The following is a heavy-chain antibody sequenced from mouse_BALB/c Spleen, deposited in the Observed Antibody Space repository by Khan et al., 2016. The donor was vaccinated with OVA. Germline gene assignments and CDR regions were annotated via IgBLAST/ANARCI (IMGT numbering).Heavy chain of an antibody. CDR2: IRYDGNS. J-gene: IGHJ3*01. D-gene: IGHD3-1*01. V-gene: IGHV3-6*02. CDR1: GYSITSGYF. Sequence: EVQLQESGPGLVKPSQSLSLTCSVTGYSITSGYFWNWIRQFPGNKLEWMGYIRYDGNSNYYPSLKNRISISRDTSKNQFFLKLTSVTPEDTATYYCARGGSAGPAWFTNWGQGTLVTVSA. CDR3: ARGGSAGPAWFTN.